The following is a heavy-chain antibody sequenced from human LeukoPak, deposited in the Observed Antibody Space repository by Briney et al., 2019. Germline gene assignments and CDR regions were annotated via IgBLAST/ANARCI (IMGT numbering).Heavy chain of an antibody. J-gene: IGHJ4*02. V-gene: IGHV3-48*01. CDR2: ISSSSSTI. D-gene: IGHD3-22*01. Sequence: GGSLRLSCAASGFIFTTYSMNWVRQAPGKGLEWVSYISSSSSTIYYADSVKGRFTISRDNAKNSLYLQMNSLRAEDTAVYYCARDRDSSGYYGFDYWGQGTLVTVSS. CDR3: ARDRDSSGYYGFDY. CDR1: GFIFTTYS.